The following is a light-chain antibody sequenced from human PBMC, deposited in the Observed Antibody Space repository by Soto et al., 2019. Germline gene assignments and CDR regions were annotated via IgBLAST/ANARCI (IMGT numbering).Light chain of an antibody. V-gene: IGKV1-39*01. J-gene: IGKJ3*01. CDR3: QQSYSTPLFT. Sequence: DIQMTQSPSSLSASVGDRVTITCRARQSISSYLNWYQQKPGQAPKLLIYAASSLQSGVPSRFRGSGSGTDFSLTIRSLQPEVFAPYYCQQSYSTPLFTFRPGTKGDIK. CDR1: QSISSY. CDR2: AAS.